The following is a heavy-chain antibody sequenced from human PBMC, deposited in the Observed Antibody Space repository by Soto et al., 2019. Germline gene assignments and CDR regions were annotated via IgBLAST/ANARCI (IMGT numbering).Heavy chain of an antibody. V-gene: IGHV3-64*01. D-gene: IGHD6-6*01. CDR2: ISSNGIGT. CDR3: ARRARADYYYMDV. Sequence: EVQLVESGGGLAQPGGSLRLSCAASGFTFSSDAMDWVRQAPGKGLEYVSGISSNGIGTYYASSVKGKFTISRDNSRDTVYLQMDSLRPEDRAVYYCARRARADYYYMDVWGKGTTVTVS. J-gene: IGHJ6*03. CDR1: GFTFSSDA.